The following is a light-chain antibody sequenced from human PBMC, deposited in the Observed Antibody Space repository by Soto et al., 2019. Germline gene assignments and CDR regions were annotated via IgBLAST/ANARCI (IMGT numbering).Light chain of an antibody. CDR1: GSSIGTNT. CDR3: AAWDGSLNNVL. CDR2: GNN. V-gene: IGLV1-44*01. Sequence: QSVLTQPPSASGTPGQRVTISCSGSGSSIGTNTVKWYRQLPGTAPKLLIYGNNQRPSGVPDRFSGSKSGTSASLAISGLPSEDEAEYYCAAWDGSLNNVLFGGGTKLTV. J-gene: IGLJ2*01.